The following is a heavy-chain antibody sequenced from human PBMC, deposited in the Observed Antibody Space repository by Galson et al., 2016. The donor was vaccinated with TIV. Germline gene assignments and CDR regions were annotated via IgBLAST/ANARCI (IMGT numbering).Heavy chain of an antibody. CDR3: ARGPGYTYGYIFDY. CDR1: GYIFTSWY. Sequence: SGYIFTSWYMHWVRQAPGQGLEWVGIVSTSGGTTSYAQKFQGRVAMTSDTSTSTVYMELNSLKSEDTAVYYCARGPGYTYGYIFDYWGQGTLVRVSS. D-gene: IGHD5-18*01. V-gene: IGHV1-46*01. CDR2: VSTSGGTT. J-gene: IGHJ4*02.